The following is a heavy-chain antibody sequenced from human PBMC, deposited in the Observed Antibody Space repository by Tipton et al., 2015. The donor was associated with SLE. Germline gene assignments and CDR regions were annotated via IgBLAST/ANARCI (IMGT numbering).Heavy chain of an antibody. D-gene: IGHD6-19*01. V-gene: IGHV4-39*07. J-gene: IGHJ6*02. Sequence: TLSLTCTVSGDSITSSGLYWGWIRQPPGKGLEWIGSVYDSGTTYYNPSLKSRVTMSVDTSKTQFSLKLNSLTAADTAVYYCARVVAVAGIHYYSVDIWGQGTTVTVSS. CDR2: VYDSGTT. CDR3: ARVVAVAGIHYYSVDI. CDR1: GDSITSSGLY.